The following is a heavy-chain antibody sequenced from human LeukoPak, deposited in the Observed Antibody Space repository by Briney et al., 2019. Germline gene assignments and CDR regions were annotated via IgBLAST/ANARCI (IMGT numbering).Heavy chain of an antibody. J-gene: IGHJ3*02. CDR2: ITGTGGST. V-gene: IGHV3-23*01. CDR1: GFTFSSYA. D-gene: IGHD3-3*01. Sequence: GGSLRLSCAASGFTFSSYAMSWVRQAPGKGLEWVSSITGTGGSTYYADSVKGRFTISRDNSKSTLYLQMNSLRAEDTAVYYCARERSGLRDAFDIWGQGTMVTVSS. CDR3: ARERSGLRDAFDI.